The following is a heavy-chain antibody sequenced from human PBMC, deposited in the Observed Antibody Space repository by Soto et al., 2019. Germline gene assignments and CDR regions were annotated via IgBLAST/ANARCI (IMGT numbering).Heavy chain of an antibody. J-gene: IGHJ6*02. CDR2: IIPILGIA. Sequence: QVQLVQSGAEVKKPGSSVKVSCKASGGTFSSYTISWVRQAPGQGLEWMGRIIPILGIANYAQKFQGRVTITADKATSTANMELSSLRSEDTAVYDCASPYNWDPDDYDDDYDIDVWGQGTTVTVSS. D-gene: IGHD1-20*01. CDR1: GGTFSSYT. CDR3: ASPYNWDPDDYDDDYDIDV. V-gene: IGHV1-69*02.